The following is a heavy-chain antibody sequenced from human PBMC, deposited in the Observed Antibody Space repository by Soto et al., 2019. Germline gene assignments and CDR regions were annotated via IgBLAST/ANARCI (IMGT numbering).Heavy chain of an antibody. J-gene: IGHJ5*02. CDR1: GGTFSSYA. CDR3: ARENPYYYGSGSYYSGP. CDR2: IIPIFGTA. V-gene: IGHV1-69*13. Sequence: SVKVSCKASGGTFSSYAISWVRQAPGQGLEWMGGIIPIFGTANYAQKFQGRVTITADESTSTAYMELSSLRSEDTAVYYCARENPYYYGSGSYYSGPWGQGTLVTVSS. D-gene: IGHD3-10*01.